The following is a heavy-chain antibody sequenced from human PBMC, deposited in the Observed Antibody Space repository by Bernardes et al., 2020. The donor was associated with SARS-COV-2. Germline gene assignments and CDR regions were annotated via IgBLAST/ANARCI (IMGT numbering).Heavy chain of an antibody. CDR2: IYSNDRT. J-gene: IGHJ6*02. D-gene: IGHD3-16*01. Sequence: GGSLRLSCAGSGVIVSRNHMSWVRQAPGKGLEWVSVIYSNDRTYYTDSVKDRFTISRDNSKNTVCLQMNSVRVDDTAVYYCARVLSTDMGYGMDVWGQGTTVTVSS. CDR1: GVIVSRNH. CDR3: ARVLSTDMGYGMDV. V-gene: IGHV3-66*01.